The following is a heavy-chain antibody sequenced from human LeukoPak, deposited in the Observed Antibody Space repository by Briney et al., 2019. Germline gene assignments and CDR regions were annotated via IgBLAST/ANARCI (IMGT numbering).Heavy chain of an antibody. J-gene: IGHJ4*02. CDR1: AFTFSIYG. CDR2: MSYDGSKT. Sequence: PGRSLRLSCVASAFTFSIYGMHWVRQAPGKGLEWVAVMSYDGSKTYYADSVKGRFTISRDNSKNTLYLQMNSLRAEDTAVYYCASPGGYDFWSGLFDYWGQGTLVTVFS. CDR3: ASPGGYDFWSGLFDY. D-gene: IGHD3-3*01. V-gene: IGHV3-30*03.